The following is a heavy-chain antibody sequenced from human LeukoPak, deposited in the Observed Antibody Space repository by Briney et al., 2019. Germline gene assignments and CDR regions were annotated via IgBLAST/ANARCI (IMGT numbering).Heavy chain of an antibody. CDR1: GGSFSGYY. CDR2: INHSGST. Sequence: SETLSLTCAVYGGSFSGYYWSWIRQPPGKGLEWIGEINHSGSTNYNPSLKSRVTISVDTSKNQFSLKLSSVTAADTAVYYCAMQCSGGSCYHDSTDYWGQGTLVTVSS. J-gene: IGHJ4*02. CDR3: AMQCSGGSCYHDSTDY. V-gene: IGHV4-34*01. D-gene: IGHD2-15*01.